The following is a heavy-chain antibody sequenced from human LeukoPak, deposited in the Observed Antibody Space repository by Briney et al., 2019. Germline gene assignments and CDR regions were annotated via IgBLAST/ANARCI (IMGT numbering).Heavy chain of an antibody. Sequence: SETLSLTCDVSGGSTSGYFWSWIRQPPGKGPEWIGEINHCGSTKYIPSLKSQLTISVDTSKNQFSLKLTSMTAADAAVYYCARGDGFGESPVDSFDVWGQGTMVTVSS. CDR2: INHCGST. D-gene: IGHD3-10*01. CDR3: ARGDGFGESPVDSFDV. J-gene: IGHJ3*01. V-gene: IGHV4-34*01. CDR1: GGSTSGYF.